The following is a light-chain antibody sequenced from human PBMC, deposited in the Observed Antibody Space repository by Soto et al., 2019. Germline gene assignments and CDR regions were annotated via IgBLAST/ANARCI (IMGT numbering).Light chain of an antibody. Sequence: EVVLTQSQATLSFAAGERATLSSRASQSVSSSYLAWYQQKPGQAPRLLIYGASSSATGIPDRFSGSGFGTEFTLTISSLQSEDFAVYYCQQYKNWPLFGQGTRLEIK. J-gene: IGKJ5*01. CDR3: QQYKNWPL. V-gene: IGKV3D-15*01. CDR1: QSVSSSY. CDR2: GAS.